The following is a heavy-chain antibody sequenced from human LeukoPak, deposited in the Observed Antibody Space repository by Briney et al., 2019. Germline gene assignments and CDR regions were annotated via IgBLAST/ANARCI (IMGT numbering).Heavy chain of an antibody. J-gene: IGHJ5*02. CDR1: GGSISSSSYY. CDR3: ARVDGSCSGGSCPSGNWFDP. Sequence: SETLSLTCTVSGGSISSSSYYWGWIRQPPGKGLEWIGSIYYSGSTYYNPSLKSRVTISVDTSKNQFSLKLNSVTAADTAVYYCARVDGSCSGGSCPSGNWFDPWGQGTLVTVSS. V-gene: IGHV4-39*07. CDR2: IYYSGST. D-gene: IGHD2-15*01.